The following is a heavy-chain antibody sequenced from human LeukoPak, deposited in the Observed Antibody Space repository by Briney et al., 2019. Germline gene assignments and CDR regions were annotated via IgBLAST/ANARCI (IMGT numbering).Heavy chain of an antibody. J-gene: IGHJ6*04. CDR3: AELGITMIGGV. Sequence: PGGSLRLSCAASGFTFSSYDMYWVRQATGKGLEWVSYISSSGSTIYYADSVKGRFTISRDNAKNSLYLQMNSLRAEDTAVYYCAELGITMIGGVWGKGTTVTISS. CDR1: GFTFSSYD. D-gene: IGHD3-10*02. CDR2: ISSSGSTI. V-gene: IGHV3-48*03.